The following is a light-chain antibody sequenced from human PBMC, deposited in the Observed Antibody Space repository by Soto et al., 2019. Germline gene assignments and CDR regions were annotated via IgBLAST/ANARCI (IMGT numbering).Light chain of an antibody. V-gene: IGKV3-20*01. CDR1: QSVKNNY. Sequence: EIVLKQSPDTLSLSPGERATLSCRASQSVKNNYLAWYQQKPGQPPRFLIYDASSRATGIPDRFSGSGSGTDFTITISRLEPEDFVVYYCQQYGSTPLTFGGGTKVDIK. J-gene: IGKJ4*01. CDR2: DAS. CDR3: QQYGSTPLT.